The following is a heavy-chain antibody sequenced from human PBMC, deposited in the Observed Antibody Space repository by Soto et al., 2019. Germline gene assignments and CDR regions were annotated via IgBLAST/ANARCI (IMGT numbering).Heavy chain of an antibody. CDR3: ARGGYGDY. D-gene: IGHD5-12*01. CDR1: GYAFTTYG. CDR2: ISAHNGNT. Sequence: QVHLVHSGAEVKKPGASVKVSCQGSGYAFTTYGTTWVRQAPGQGLGWMGWISAHNGNTIYAQKLQGRDTVTRDTSTMTAYMKLRSRRYDDPAVYYCARGGYGDYWGQGALVTVSS. J-gene: IGHJ4*02. V-gene: IGHV1-18*01.